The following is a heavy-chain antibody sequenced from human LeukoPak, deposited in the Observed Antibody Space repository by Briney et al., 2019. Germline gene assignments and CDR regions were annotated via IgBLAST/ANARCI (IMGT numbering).Heavy chain of an antibody. CDR1: GFTFSAFS. J-gene: IGHJ3*02. V-gene: IGHV3-21*06. Sequence: GGSLRLSCAVSGFTFSAFSMNWVRQAPGKGLEWLSSISSSSRYINYADSEKGRLTISRDNAKNSVFLQMNSLRAEDTAVYYCAKVLIADSYYDSTGAHDGFDMWGQGTMVTVSS. CDR2: ISSSSRYI. CDR3: AKVLIADSYYDSTGAHDGFDM. D-gene: IGHD3-22*01.